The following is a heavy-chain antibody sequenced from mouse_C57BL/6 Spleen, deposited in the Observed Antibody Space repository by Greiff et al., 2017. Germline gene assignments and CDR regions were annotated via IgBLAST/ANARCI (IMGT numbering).Heavy chain of an antibody. CDR3: ARSGGYYEAMDY. CDR1: GYSFTSYY. Sequence: LQESGPELVKPGASVKISCKASGYSFTSYYIHWVKQRPGQGLEWIGWIYPGSGNTKYNEKFKGKATLTADTSSSTAYMQLSSLTSEDSAVYYCARSGGYYEAMDYWGQGTSVTVSS. D-gene: IGHD2-3*01. V-gene: IGHV1-66*01. J-gene: IGHJ4*01. CDR2: IYPGSGNT.